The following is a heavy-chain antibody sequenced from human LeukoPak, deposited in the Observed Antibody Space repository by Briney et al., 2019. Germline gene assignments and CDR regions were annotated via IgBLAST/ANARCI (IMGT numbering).Heavy chain of an antibody. CDR3: ARDTGYCSSSSCGLDS. J-gene: IGHJ4*02. Sequence: GGSLRLSCAASGFTLDYFTMHWVRQPPGKGLEWVSLITWDGGSTYYADSVKGRFTISRDNSKNSLYLQMNSLRTEDTALYYCARDTGYCSSSSCGLDSWGQGTLVTVSS. D-gene: IGHD2-2*01. V-gene: IGHV3-43*01. CDR1: GFTLDYFT. CDR2: ITWDGGST.